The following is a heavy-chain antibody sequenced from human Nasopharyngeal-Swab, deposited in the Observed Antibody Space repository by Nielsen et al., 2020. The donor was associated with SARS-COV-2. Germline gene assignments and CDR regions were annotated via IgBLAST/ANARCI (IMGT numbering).Heavy chain of an antibody. V-gene: IGHV1-18*01. CDR1: GYTFTSYG. J-gene: IGHJ4*02. CDR2: ISAYNGNT. D-gene: IGHD3-3*01. Sequence: ALVKVSCKASGYTFTSYGISWVRQAPGQGLEWMGWISAYNGNTNYAQKLQGRVTMTTDTSTSTAYMELRSLRSDDTAVYYCARVELYDFWSGYYLFDYWGQGTLVTVSS. CDR3: ARVELYDFWSGYYLFDY.